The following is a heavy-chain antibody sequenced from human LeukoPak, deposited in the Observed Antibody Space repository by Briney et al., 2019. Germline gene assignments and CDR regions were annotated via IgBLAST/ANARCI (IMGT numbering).Heavy chain of an antibody. CDR2: IYYSGST. J-gene: IGHJ6*02. CDR3: ARGSYDFWSGYYYYYGMDV. CDR1: GASISSSSYY. D-gene: IGHD3-3*01. Sequence: SENLSLTCTVSGASISSSSYYWGWIRQPPGKGLEWIGSIYYSGSTNYNPSLKSRVTISVDTSKNQFSLKLSSVTAADTAVYYCARGSYDFWSGYYYYYGMDVWGQGTTVTVSS. V-gene: IGHV4-39*07.